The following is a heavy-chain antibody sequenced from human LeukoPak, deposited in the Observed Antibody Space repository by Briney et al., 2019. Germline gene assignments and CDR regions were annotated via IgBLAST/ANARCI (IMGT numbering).Heavy chain of an antibody. V-gene: IGHV3-9*01. CDR2: ISWGSANK. D-gene: IGHD3-22*01. Sequence: GGSLRLSCVASGFTFGDYAMHWVRQSPGKGLEWVSGISWGSANKGYADSVKGRFTISRDNAKNSLYLQMDNLRAEDTAVYYCARVKNGFDGNGYPYYYYYMDVWGRGTTVTVFS. J-gene: IGHJ6*03. CDR1: GFTFGDYA. CDR3: ARVKNGFDGNGYPYYYYYMDV.